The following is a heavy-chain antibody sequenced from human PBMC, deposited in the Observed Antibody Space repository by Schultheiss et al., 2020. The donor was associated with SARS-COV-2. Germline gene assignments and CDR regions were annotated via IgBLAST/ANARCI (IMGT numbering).Heavy chain of an antibody. D-gene: IGHD3-9*01. CDR2: IYYSGST. V-gene: IGHV4-39*07. Sequence: SQTLSFTCTVSGGSISSGGYYWGWIRQPPGKGLEWIGSIYYSGSTYYNPSLKSRVTISVDTSKNQFSLKLSSVTAADTAVYYCARLRLTLRYLLHSTYYYRLDVWGQGTTVTVSS. CDR1: GGSISSGGYY. CDR3: ARLRLTLRYLLHSTYYYRLDV. J-gene: IGHJ6*02.